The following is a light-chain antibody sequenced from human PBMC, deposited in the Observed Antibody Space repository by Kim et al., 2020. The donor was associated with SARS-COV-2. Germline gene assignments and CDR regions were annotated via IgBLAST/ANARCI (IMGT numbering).Light chain of an antibody. V-gene: IGLV1-51*01. CDR1: SSTLGKNC. Sequence: KIPLPDWEPSSTLGKNCVSWHQQLPRTAPKLLISGNNKRPSGFPARFSGPKSGPSAPLGIPGFQTGGGADYYCETGDRRLSGVVFGGGAQLTGL. CDR3: ETGDRRLSGVV. CDR2: GNN. J-gene: IGLJ2*01.